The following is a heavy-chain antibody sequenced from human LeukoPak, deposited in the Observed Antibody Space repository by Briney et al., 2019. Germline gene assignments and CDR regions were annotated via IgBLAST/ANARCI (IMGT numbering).Heavy chain of an antibody. J-gene: IGHJ4*02. V-gene: IGHV3-7*01. D-gene: IGHD3-9*01. CDR3: ARDRYDIPPLGY. CDR2: IKEDGSEK. CDR1: GFTFSNYW. Sequence: GGSLRLSCAASGFTFSNYWMHWVRQAPRKGLEWLANIKEDGSEKYYVDSVKGRFTISRDNAKNSLYLQMNSLRAEDTAVYYCARDRYDIPPLGYWGQGTLVTVSS.